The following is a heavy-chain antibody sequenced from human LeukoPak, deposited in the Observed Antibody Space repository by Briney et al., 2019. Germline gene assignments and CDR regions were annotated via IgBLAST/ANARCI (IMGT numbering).Heavy chain of an antibody. CDR1: GGSISSYY. CDR3: ARARDGHINNWFDP. J-gene: IGHJ5*02. CDR2: IYFSGST. Sequence: SETLSLTCTVSGGSISSYYWSWIRQPPGKGLEWIGYIYFSGSTNYNPSLKSRVTISVDTSKNQFSLKMSSVTAADTAVYYCARARDGHINNWFDPWGQGTLVIVSS. D-gene: IGHD5-24*01. V-gene: IGHV4-59*01.